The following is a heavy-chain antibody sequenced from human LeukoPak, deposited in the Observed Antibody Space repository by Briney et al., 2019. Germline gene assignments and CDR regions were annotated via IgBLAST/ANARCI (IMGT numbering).Heavy chain of an antibody. Sequence: GGSLRLSCAASGFTFSSYEMNWVRQAPGKGLEWVANIKQDGSEENYVGSVKGRFTISRDNAKNSLYLEMNSLRAEDTAVYYCASGGGWIIEYWGQGTLVTVSS. D-gene: IGHD6-19*01. CDR1: GFTFSSYE. CDR2: IKQDGSEE. J-gene: IGHJ4*02. V-gene: IGHV3-7*01. CDR3: ASGGGWIIEY.